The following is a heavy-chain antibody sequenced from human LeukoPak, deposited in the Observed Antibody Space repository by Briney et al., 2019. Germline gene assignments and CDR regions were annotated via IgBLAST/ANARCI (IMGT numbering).Heavy chain of an antibody. CDR1: GDSISSGTYY. J-gene: IGHJ4*02. D-gene: IGHD2-8*01. V-gene: IGHV4-39*01. CDR3: ARQRSNGLWAFDY. Sequence: PSESLSLTCIVSGDSISSGTYYWAWIRQPPGKGLEWIGTIYYTGSTYYNPSLRSRVTLFVDTSNNQFSVKLTSMTAADTAVYYCARQRSNGLWAFDYWGQGALVTVSS. CDR2: IYYTGST.